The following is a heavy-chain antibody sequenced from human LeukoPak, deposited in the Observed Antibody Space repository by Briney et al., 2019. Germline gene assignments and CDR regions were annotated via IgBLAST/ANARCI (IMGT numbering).Heavy chain of an antibody. CDR3: ARDTGYSYGYGYYYYMDV. CDR2: ISSSGSTI. V-gene: IGHV3-11*04. CDR1: GFTFSDYY. Sequence: GGSLSLSCAASGFTFSDYYMSWIRQAPGKGLEWVSYISSSGSTIYYADSVKGRFTISRDNAKNSLYLQMNSLRAEDTAVYYCARDTGYSYGYGYYYYMDVWGKGTTVTVSS. J-gene: IGHJ6*03. D-gene: IGHD5-18*01.